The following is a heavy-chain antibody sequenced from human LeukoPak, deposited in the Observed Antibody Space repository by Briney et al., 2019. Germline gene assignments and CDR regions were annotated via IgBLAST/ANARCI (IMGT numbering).Heavy chain of an antibody. J-gene: IGHJ4*02. V-gene: IGHV3-73*01. CDR3: ATLTYPFDY. CDR2: IRSKPNSYAT. D-gene: IGHD3-16*01. Sequence: GGSLRLSCAASGYTFSDAWMSWVRQAPGKGLEWVGRIRSKPNSYATGYAASVKGRFTISRDDSINTAYLQMNSLKTEDTAVYFCATLTYPFDYWGQGILVTVSS. CDR1: GYTFSDAW.